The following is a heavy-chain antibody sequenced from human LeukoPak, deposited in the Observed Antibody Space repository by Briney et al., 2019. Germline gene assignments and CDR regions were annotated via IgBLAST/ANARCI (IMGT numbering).Heavy chain of an antibody. Sequence: GGSLRLSCAASGFTFSSYAMSWVRQAPGKGLEWVSAISGSGGSAYYADSVKGRFTISRDNSKNTLYLQMNSLRAEDTAVYYCAKEEGGYYDSSGPPLFDYWGQGTLVTVSS. CDR1: GFTFSSYA. CDR2: ISGSGGSA. D-gene: IGHD3-22*01. CDR3: AKEEGGYYDSSGPPLFDY. V-gene: IGHV3-23*01. J-gene: IGHJ4*02.